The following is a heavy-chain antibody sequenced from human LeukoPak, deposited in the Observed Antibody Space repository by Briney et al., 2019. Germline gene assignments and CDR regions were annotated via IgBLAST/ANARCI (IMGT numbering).Heavy chain of an antibody. CDR3: ARRSSGRPVDY. CDR1: GGSISIANYF. J-gene: IGHJ4*02. D-gene: IGHD3-3*01. Sequence: SETLSLTCTVSGGSISIANYFWGWIRQPPGKGPEWIGSTYYDGSTYYNPSLKSRVTISRDTSKDQFSLRLSSVTAADTAVYYCARRSSGRPVDYWGQGTLVTVSS. CDR2: TYYDGST. V-gene: IGHV4-39*07.